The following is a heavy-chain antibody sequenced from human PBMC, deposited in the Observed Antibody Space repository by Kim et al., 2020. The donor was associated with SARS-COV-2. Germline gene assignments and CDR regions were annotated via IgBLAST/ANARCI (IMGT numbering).Heavy chain of an antibody. CDR3: ARRGRPAAMTWFDP. CDR1: GGSISSSSYY. Sequence: SETLSLTCTVSGGSISSSSYYWGWIRQPPGKGLEWIGSIYYSGSTYYNPSLKSRVTISVDTSKNQFSLKLSSVTAADTAVYYCARRGRPAAMTWFDPWGQGTLVTVSS. J-gene: IGHJ5*02. V-gene: IGHV4-39*01. D-gene: IGHD2-2*01. CDR2: IYYSGST.